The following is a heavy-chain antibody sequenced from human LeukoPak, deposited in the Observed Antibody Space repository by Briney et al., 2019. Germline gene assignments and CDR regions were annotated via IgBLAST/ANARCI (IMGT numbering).Heavy chain of an antibody. CDR3: AKDRALGELSCFDY. D-gene: IGHD3-16*02. J-gene: IGHJ4*02. V-gene: IGHV3-23*01. CDR2: ISGSGGST. CDR1: GFTFSSYA. Sequence: PGGAPRLSCAAPGFTFSSYAQSWGRQGPGKGVGGVSAISGSGGSTYYADSVKGRFTISRDNSKNTLYLQMNSLRAEDTAVYYCAKDRALGELSCFDYWGQGTLVTVSS.